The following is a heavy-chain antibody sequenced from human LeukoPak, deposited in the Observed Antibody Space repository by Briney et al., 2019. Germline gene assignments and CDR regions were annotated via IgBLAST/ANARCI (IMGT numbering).Heavy chain of an antibody. CDR1: GGSIGSNTYF. CDR3: ARYGSESYVPFDY. D-gene: IGHD3-10*01. J-gene: IGHJ4*02. V-gene: IGHV4-39*01. CDR2: IYYSGNT. Sequence: SETLSLTCSVSGGSIGSNTYFWGWIRQPPGKGLEWIGSIYYSGNTYYNPSLKSRVAISVDTSKNQFSLKLNSVTAVDTAVYYCARYGSESYVPFDYWGQGTLVTVSS.